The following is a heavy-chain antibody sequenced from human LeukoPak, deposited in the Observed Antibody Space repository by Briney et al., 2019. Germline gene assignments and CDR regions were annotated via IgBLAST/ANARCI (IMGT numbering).Heavy chain of an antibody. CDR2: IYYSGST. J-gene: IGHJ6*02. V-gene: IGHV4-59*01. Sequence: SETLSLTCTVSGGSISSYYWSWIRQPPGKGLEWIGYIYYSGSTNYNPSLKSRVTISVDTSKNQFSLKLSSVTAADTAVYYCARVSWGYSSSWYYYYGMDVWGQGTTVPVSS. D-gene: IGHD6-13*01. CDR3: ARVSWGYSSSWYYYYGMDV. CDR1: GGSISSYY.